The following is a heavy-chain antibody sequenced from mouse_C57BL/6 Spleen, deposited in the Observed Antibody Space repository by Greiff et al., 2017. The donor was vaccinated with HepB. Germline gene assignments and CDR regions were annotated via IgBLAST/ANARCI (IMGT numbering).Heavy chain of an antibody. Sequence: EVNVVESGGDLVKPGGSLKLSCAASGFTFSSYGMSWVRQTPDKRLEWVATISSGGSYTYYPDSVKGRFTISRDNAKNTLYLQMSSLKSEDTAMYYCARRRFYDYAWFAYWGQGTLVTVSA. J-gene: IGHJ3*01. CDR2: ISSGGSYT. D-gene: IGHD2-4*01. CDR1: GFTFSSYG. V-gene: IGHV5-6*02. CDR3: ARRRFYDYAWFAY.